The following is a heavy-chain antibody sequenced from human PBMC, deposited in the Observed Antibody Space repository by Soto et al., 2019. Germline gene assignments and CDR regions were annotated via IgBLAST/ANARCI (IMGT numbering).Heavy chain of an antibody. CDR3: AKGVDGGGDYPFAY. V-gene: IGHV3-23*01. CDR1: GFTFSSYA. D-gene: IGHD2-21*01. Sequence: EVQLFESGGGLVQPVEYLRLPCAASGFTFSSYAMIWFRHAPGKGLEWVSGISGSGGSTYYADSLKGRFTISRDNSKNTLFLQMRSLRAGDTAVYYCAKGVDGGGDYPFAYWGQGTLVTVSA. J-gene: IGHJ4*02. CDR2: ISGSGGST.